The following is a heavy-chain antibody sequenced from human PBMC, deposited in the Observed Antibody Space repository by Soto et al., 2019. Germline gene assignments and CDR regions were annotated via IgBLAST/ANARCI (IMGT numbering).Heavy chain of an antibody. CDR1: GGTFSSYD. J-gene: IGHJ6*02. CDR3: ATAYCSSTSCYPGPYYYYYYGMDV. Sequence: GASVKVSCKASGGTFSSYDINWVRQATGQGLEWMGWMNPNSGNTGYAQKFQGRVTMTRNTSISTAYMELSSLRSEDTAVYYCATAYCSSTSCYPGPYYYYYYGMDVWGQGTTVTVSS. D-gene: IGHD2-2*01. CDR2: MNPNSGNT. V-gene: IGHV1-8*02.